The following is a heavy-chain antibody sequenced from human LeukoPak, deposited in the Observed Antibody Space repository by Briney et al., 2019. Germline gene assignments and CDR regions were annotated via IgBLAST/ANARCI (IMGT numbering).Heavy chain of an antibody. CDR1: SGSISSYY. Sequence: SETLSLTCTVSSGSISSYYWSWIRQPPGKGLEWIGYVYYSGSANYNPSLKSRVTISVDTSKNQFSLKLSPVTAADTAVYYCARHEKLGQFDYWGQGTLVTVSS. CDR3: ARHEKLGQFDY. V-gene: IGHV4-59*08. J-gene: IGHJ4*02. D-gene: IGHD3-10*01. CDR2: VYYSGSA.